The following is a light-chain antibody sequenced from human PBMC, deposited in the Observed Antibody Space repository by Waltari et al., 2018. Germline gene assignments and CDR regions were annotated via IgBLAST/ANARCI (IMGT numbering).Light chain of an antibody. Sequence: QTVVTQAPSLSVSPGGTVTLTCSLSSGSLSSTSYACWYQQNPGQTPRTLVYKANIRSSGVPDRFSGSVLGNKAVLIITGAQAEDESTYYCLLYMGSGIWVFGGGTKLTVL. J-gene: IGLJ3*02. CDR1: SGSLSSTSY. CDR3: LLYMGSGIWV. V-gene: IGLV8-61*01. CDR2: KAN.